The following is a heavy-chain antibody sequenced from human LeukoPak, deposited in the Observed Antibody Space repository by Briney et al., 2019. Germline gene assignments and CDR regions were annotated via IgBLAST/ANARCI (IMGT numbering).Heavy chain of an antibody. CDR1: GFTFSSYS. D-gene: IGHD3-9*01. Sequence: GGSLRLSCAASGFTFSSYSMNWVRQAPGKGLVWVSRINSDGSSTSYADSVKGRFTISRDNAKNTLYLQMNSLRAEDTAVYYCARGLNYDILTGARTPFDYWGQGTLVTVSS. CDR2: INSDGSST. CDR3: ARGLNYDILTGARTPFDY. V-gene: IGHV3-74*01. J-gene: IGHJ4*02.